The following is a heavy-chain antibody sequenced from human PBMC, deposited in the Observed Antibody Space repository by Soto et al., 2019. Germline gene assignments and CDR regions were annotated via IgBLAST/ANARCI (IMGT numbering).Heavy chain of an antibody. CDR1: GGSISSYY. Sequence: SETLSLTCTVSGGSISSYYWSWIRQPPGKGLEWIGYIYYSGSTNYNPSLKSRVTISVDTSKNQFSLKLSSVTAADTAVYYCASAGRTCGGSCYSNWFDPWGQGTLVTVSS. CDR2: IYYSGST. D-gene: IGHD2-15*01. CDR3: ASAGRTCGGSCYSNWFDP. J-gene: IGHJ5*02. V-gene: IGHV4-59*01.